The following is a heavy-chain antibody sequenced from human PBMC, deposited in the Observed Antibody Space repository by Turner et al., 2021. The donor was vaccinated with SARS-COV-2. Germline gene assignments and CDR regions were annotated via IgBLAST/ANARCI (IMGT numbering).Heavy chain of an antibody. J-gene: IGHJ6*02. CDR3: ARALGGNYYYGMDV. CDR2: ISYDGSNK. D-gene: IGHD3-16*01. V-gene: IGHV3-30-3*01. Sequence: QVQLVESGGGVVQPGRSLSLSWSASGFTFSTYAMHWVRQAPGKGLEWVAVISYDGSNKYYADSVKGRFTFSRDNSKNTLYLQMNSLRAEDTAVYYCARALGGNYYYGMDVWGQGTTVTVSS. CDR1: GFTFSTYA.